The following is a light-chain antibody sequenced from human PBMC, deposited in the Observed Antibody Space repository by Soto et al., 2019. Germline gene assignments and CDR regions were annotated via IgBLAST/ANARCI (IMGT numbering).Light chain of an antibody. V-gene: IGLV3-1*01. CDR1: KLGDKY. J-gene: IGLJ1*01. CDR3: QAWDSSTGV. CDR2: QDS. Sequence: SYELTQPPSVSVSPGQTASITCSGDKLGDKYACWYQQKPGQSPVLVIYQDSKRPSGIPERFSGSNSGNTATLTISGTQAMDAADPYCQAWDSSTGVFGTGTKLTVL.